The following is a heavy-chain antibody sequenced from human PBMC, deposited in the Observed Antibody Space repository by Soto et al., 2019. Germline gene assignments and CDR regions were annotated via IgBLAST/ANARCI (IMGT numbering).Heavy chain of an antibody. D-gene: IGHD1-26*01. CDR2: IVVGSGNT. CDR1: GFTFTSSA. CDR3: APESWWELPYGMDV. Sequence: SVKVSCKASGFTFTSSAVQWVRQARGQRLEWIGWIVVGSGNTNYAQKFQERVTITRDMSTSTAYMELSSLRSEDTAVYYCAPESWWELPYGMDVWGQGTKVTVYS. V-gene: IGHV1-58*01. J-gene: IGHJ6*02.